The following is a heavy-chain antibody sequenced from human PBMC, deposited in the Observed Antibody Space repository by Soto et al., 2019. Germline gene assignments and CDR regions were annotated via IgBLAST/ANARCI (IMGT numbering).Heavy chain of an antibody. J-gene: IGHJ4*02. V-gene: IGHV4-30-4*02. CDR3: AREPATAKPEGVDF. Sequence: SETLSLTCSVSGSYITSGDYHWTWIRQAPGKGLEWIGYISHSETTYYSPALKNRIIISSDISMNQFSLRLRSGDTAVYYCAREPATAKPEGVDFWGQGTLVTVSS. CDR2: ISHSETT. D-gene: IGHD1-1*01. CDR1: GSYITSGDYH.